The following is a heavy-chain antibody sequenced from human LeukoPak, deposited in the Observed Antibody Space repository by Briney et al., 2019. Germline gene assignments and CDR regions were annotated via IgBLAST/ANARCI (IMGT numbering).Heavy chain of an antibody. D-gene: IGHD6-13*01. J-gene: IGHJ6*02. V-gene: IGHV4-39*01. CDR1: GGSISSSSYY. CDR3: ARVPANHSSSWYSGLGWAKYYYYYYGMDV. Sequence: SETLSLTCTVSGGSISSSSYYWGWIRQPPGKGLEWIGSIYYSGSTYYNPSLKSRVTISVDTSKNQFSLKLSSVTAADTAVYYCARVPANHSSSWYSGLGWAKYYYYYYGMDVWGQGTTVTVSS. CDR2: IYYSGST.